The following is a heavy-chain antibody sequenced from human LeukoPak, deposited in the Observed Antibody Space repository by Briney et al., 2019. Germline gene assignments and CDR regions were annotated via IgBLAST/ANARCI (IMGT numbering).Heavy chain of an antibody. CDR3: ARDPSETDYYDSSGYSLYFDY. D-gene: IGHD3-22*01. CDR2: ISSSSYI. V-gene: IGHV3-21*01. J-gene: IGHJ4*02. Sequence: GGSLRLSCAASGFTFSSYSMNWVRQAPGKGLEWVSSISSSSYIYYADSVKGRFTISRDNSKNTLYLQMNSLRAEDTAVYYCARDPSETDYYDSSGYSLYFDYWGQGTLVTVSS. CDR1: GFTFSSYS.